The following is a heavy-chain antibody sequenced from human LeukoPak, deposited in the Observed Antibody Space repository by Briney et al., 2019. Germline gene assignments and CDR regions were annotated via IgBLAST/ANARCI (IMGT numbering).Heavy chain of an antibody. CDR3: ARHQDYGDYVAY. CDR1: GGSISSYY. V-gene: IGHV4-59*08. J-gene: IGHJ4*02. CDR2: IYYSGST. D-gene: IGHD4-17*01. Sequence: SETLSLTCTVSGGSISSYYWGWIRQPPGKGLEWIGYIYYSGSTNYNPSLKSRVTISVDTSKNQFSLKLSSVTAADTAVYYCARHQDYGDYVAYWGQGTLVTVSS.